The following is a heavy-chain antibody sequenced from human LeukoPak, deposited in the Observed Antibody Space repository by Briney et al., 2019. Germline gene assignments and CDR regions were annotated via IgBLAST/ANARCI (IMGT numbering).Heavy chain of an antibody. CDR3: ARGTIAVAGPRYNWFDP. CDR1: GGSISSYY. V-gene: IGHV4-59*01. CDR2: IYYSGST. Sequence: SETLSLTRTVSGGSISSYYWSWIRHPPGKGLECIGYIYYSGSTNYNPSLKSRVTISVDTSKNQFPLKLSSVTAADTAVYYCARGTIAVAGPRYNWFDPWGQGTLVTVSS. D-gene: IGHD6-19*01. J-gene: IGHJ5*02.